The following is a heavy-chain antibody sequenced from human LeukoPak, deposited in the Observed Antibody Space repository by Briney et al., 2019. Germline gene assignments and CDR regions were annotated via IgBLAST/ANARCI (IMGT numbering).Heavy chain of an antibody. D-gene: IGHD4-17*01. CDR3: ARLRRTTVTTYYFDY. CDR2: INPNSGGT. J-gene: IGHJ4*02. V-gene: IGHV1-2*02. Sequence: ASVKVSCKASGYTFTGYYMHRVRQAPGQGLEWMGWINPNSGGTNYAQKFQGRVTMTRDTSISTAYMELSRLRSDDTAVYYCARLRRTTVTTYYFDYWGQGTLVTVPS. CDR1: GYTFTGYY.